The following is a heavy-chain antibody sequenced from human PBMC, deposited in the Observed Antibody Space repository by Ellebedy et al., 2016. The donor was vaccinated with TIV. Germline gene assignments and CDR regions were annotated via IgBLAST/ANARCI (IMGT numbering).Heavy chain of an antibody. Sequence: ASVKVSCXASGYTFTSYDINWVRQATGQGLEWMGWMNPNSGNTGYAQKFQGRVTMTRNTSISTAYMELSSLRSEDTALYYCARGTAGGHCSGGSCPYFDYWGQGTLVTVSS. D-gene: IGHD2-15*01. J-gene: IGHJ4*02. CDR2: MNPNSGNT. CDR3: ARGTAGGHCSGGSCPYFDY. CDR1: GYTFTSYD. V-gene: IGHV1-8*01.